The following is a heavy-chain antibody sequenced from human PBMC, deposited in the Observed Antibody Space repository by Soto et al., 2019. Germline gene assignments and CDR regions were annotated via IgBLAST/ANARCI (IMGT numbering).Heavy chain of an antibody. V-gene: IGHV4-30-2*01. J-gene: IGHJ4*02. CDR1: GGSISSGGYS. CDR3: ARAMTTVTTIDY. D-gene: IGHD4-17*01. Sequence: TLSLTCAVSGGSISSGGYSWSWIRQPPGKGLEWIGYIYHSGSTYHNPSLKSRVTISVDRSKNQFSLKLSSVTAADTAVYYCARAMTTVTTIDYWGQGTLVTVSS. CDR2: IYHSGST.